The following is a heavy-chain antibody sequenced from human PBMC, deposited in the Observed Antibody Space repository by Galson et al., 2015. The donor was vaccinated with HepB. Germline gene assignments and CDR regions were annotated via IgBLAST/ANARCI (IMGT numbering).Heavy chain of an antibody. J-gene: IGHJ5*02. Sequence: SVKVSCKASGYTFTGYYMHWVRQAPGQGLEWMGWINPNSGGTNYAQKFQGWVTMTRDTSISTAYMELSRLRSDDTAVYYCARDFFVAGYYDSGINWFDPWGQGTLVTVSS. CDR2: INPNSGGT. CDR1: GYTFTGYY. D-gene: IGHD3-10*01. CDR3: ARDFFVAGYYDSGINWFDP. V-gene: IGHV1-2*04.